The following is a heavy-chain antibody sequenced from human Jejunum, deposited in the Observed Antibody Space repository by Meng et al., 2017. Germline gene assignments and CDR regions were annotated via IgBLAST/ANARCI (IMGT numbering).Heavy chain of an antibody. CDR1: GYTFTSYG. V-gene: IGHV1-18*01. CDR3: ARDYSGTSYRYSDY. D-gene: IGHD1-26*01. CDR2: ISVYHGNT. Sequence: QVQLVQSGAEVTNPGASVKGSCKTSGYTFTSYGISWVRQAPGQGLEWMGWISVYHGNTNYAQKLQGRVAMTTDTSTSTAYMELRSLRSDDTAVYFCARDYSGTSYRYSDYWGQGTLVTVSS. J-gene: IGHJ4*02.